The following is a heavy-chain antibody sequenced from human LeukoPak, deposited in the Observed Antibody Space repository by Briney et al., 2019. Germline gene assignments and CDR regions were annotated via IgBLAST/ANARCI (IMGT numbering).Heavy chain of an antibody. CDR1: GGSISSYY. CDR2: IYYSGST. J-gene: IGHJ3*02. V-gene: IGHV4-59*08. Sequence: PSETLSLTCTVSGGSISSYYWSWIRQPPGKGLEWIGYIYYSGSTNYNPSLKSRVTISVDTSKNQFSLKLSSVTAADTAVYYCARHSPASTTSDAFDIWGQGTMVTVSS. CDR3: ARHSPASTTSDAFDI. D-gene: IGHD4-17*01.